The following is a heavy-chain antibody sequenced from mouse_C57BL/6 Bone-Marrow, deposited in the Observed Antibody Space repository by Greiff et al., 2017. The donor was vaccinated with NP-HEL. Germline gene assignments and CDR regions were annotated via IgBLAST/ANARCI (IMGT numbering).Heavy chain of an antibody. Sequence: VQVVESDAELVKPGASVKISCKVSGYTFTDHTIHWMKQRPEQGLEWIGYIYPRDGSTKYNEKFKGKATLTADKSSSTAYMQLNSLTSEDSAVYFCASPLYYGYDVGYFDVWGTGTTVTVSS. V-gene: IGHV1-78*01. CDR1: GYTFTDHT. J-gene: IGHJ1*03. CDR3: ASPLYYGYDVGYFDV. D-gene: IGHD2-2*01. CDR2: IYPRDGST.